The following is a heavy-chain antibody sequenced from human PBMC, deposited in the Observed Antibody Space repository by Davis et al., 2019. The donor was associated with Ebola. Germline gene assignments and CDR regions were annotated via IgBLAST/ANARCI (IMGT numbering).Heavy chain of an antibody. V-gene: IGHV1-18*01. CDR2: ISAYNGNT. J-gene: IGHJ5*02. CDR3: ARPHLGYCSGGSCYSGGWFDP. CDR1: GYTFTSYG. D-gene: IGHD2-15*01. Sequence: ASVKVSCKASGYTFTSYGISWVRQAPGQGLEWMGWISAYNGNTNYAQKLQGRVTMTTDTSASTAYMELSSLQSEDTAVYYCARPHLGYCSGGSCYSGGWFDPWGQGTLVTVSS.